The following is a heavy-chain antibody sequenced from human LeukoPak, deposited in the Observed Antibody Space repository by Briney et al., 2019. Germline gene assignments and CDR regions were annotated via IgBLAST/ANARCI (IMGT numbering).Heavy chain of an antibody. Sequence: PGGSLRLSCEASGFSFSSYNMDWARQTPGKGLEWISSITTSSTYTFYADSVKGRFTISRDNARNSLYLQMNSLRVEDTAVYYCARDPYSGTYGNTYYYYMDVWGKGTTVTISS. V-gene: IGHV3-21*01. D-gene: IGHD1-26*01. CDR1: GFSFSSYN. CDR2: ITTSSTYT. CDR3: ARDPYSGTYGNTYYYYMDV. J-gene: IGHJ6*03.